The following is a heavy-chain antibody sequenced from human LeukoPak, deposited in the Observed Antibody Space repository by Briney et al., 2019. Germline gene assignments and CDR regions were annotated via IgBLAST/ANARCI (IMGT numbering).Heavy chain of an antibody. V-gene: IGHV3-9*03. CDR1: GFTFDDYA. D-gene: IGHD4-17*01. Sequence: GGSLRLSCAASGFTFDDYAMHWVRQVPGKDLEWVSGISWNSGSIGYADSVKGRFTISRDNAKNSLYLQMNSLRAEDMALYYCAKSKTVTTEFDHWGQGTLVTVSS. CDR3: AKSKTVTTEFDH. J-gene: IGHJ4*02. CDR2: ISWNSGSI.